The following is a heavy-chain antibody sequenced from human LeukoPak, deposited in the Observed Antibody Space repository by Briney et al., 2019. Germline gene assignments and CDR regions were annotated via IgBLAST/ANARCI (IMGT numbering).Heavy chain of an antibody. J-gene: IGHJ6*04. CDR3: ARGLGLRSGGHRALDV. D-gene: IGHD6-19*01. CDR1: GGSFSGYY. V-gene: IGHV4-34*01. CDR2: ISHSGST. Sequence: SETLSLTCAVYGGSFSGYYWSWIRQPPGKGLEWIGEISHSGSTNYNPSLKSRVTISVDTSKNQFSLKLSSVTAADTAVYYCARGLGLRSGGHRALDVWGKGTTVTVSS.